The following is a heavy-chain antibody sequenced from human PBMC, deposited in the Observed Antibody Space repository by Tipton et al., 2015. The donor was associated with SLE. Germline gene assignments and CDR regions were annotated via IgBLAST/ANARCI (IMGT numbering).Heavy chain of an antibody. CDR3: ARRRRGIAARPGYFDY. CDR1: GGSFSGYY. CDR2: INHSGST. V-gene: IGHV4-34*01. J-gene: IGHJ4*02. Sequence: TLSLTCAVYGGSFSGYYWSWIRPPPGKGLEWIGEINHSGSTNYNPSLKSRVTISVDTSKNQFSLKLSSVTAADTAVYYCARRRRGIAARPGYFDYWGQGTLVTVSS. D-gene: IGHD6-6*01.